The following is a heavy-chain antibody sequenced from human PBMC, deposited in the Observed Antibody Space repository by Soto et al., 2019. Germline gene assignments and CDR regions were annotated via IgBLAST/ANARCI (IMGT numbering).Heavy chain of an antibody. D-gene: IGHD5-12*01. J-gene: IGHJ4*02. CDR1: GGTFGSYG. CDR3: ARQSGYNFGPFDY. V-gene: IGHV1-69*14. Sequence: QVQLVQSGAEVKKPGSSVKVSCKASGGTFGSYGLSWVRQAPGQGLEWMGGIIPIFGSANYAQKFQGSVTSTADISTSTAYMELSSLRSEDTAVYSCARQSGYNFGPFDYWGQGALVTVSS. CDR2: IIPIFGSA.